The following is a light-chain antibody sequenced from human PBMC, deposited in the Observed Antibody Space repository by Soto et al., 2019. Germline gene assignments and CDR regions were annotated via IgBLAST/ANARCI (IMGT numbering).Light chain of an antibody. Sequence: QSVLTQPPSASGTPGQRVTISCSGSSSNIGSNSVYWYQQLPGTAPKLLIYRDNQRPSGVPDRFSGSKSGTPASLAISGLRSEDEADYYCAAWDDSLSVVFGGGTKLTVL. V-gene: IGLV1-47*01. J-gene: IGLJ2*01. CDR2: RDN. CDR1: SSNIGSNS. CDR3: AAWDDSLSVV.